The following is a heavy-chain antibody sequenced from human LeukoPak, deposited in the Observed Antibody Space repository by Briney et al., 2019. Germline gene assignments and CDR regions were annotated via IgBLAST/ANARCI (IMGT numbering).Heavy chain of an antibody. CDR1: GYSISNGYY. CDR2: IYYSGST. Sequence: SETLSLTCTVSGYSISNGYYWGWIRQPPGKGLEWIGYIYYSGSTDYNPSLKSRVTISVETSKNQFSLNLSSVTAADTAVYYCARGRLARSPYFDYWGQGTLVTVSS. CDR3: ARGRLARSPYFDY. J-gene: IGHJ4*02. V-gene: IGHV4-59*01. D-gene: IGHD6-19*01.